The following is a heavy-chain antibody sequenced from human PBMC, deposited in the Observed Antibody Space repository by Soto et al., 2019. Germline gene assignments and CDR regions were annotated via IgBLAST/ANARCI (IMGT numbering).Heavy chain of an antibody. CDR2: TYHSGST. D-gene: IGHD2-21*02. J-gene: IGHJ4*02. CDR3: ARGVGTAWPHYS. Sequence: SETLSLTCAVSGGSISSGDYYWNWIRPYPGKGLEWIGYTYHSGSTSYNPTLKSRITISVDKSKSQFSLKLTSVTAADTAVYYCARGVGTAWPHYSWGQGALVTVSS. CDR1: GGSISSGDYY. V-gene: IGHV4-31*11.